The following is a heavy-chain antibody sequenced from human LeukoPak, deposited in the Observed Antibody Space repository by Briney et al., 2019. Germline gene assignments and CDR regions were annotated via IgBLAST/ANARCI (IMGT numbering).Heavy chain of an antibody. CDR1: GYTFTDYY. V-gene: IGHV1-2*02. CDR2: INPKSGGT. Sequence: ASVKVSCKASGYTFTDYYLHWVRQAPGQGLEWMGWINPKSGGTSYEQKFQGRVTMTRDTSITTAYMELSSMTSDDTAVYYCATPGRGYFYGIDVWGQGTTVTVSS. J-gene: IGHJ6*02. D-gene: IGHD1-26*01. CDR3: ATPGRGYFYGIDV.